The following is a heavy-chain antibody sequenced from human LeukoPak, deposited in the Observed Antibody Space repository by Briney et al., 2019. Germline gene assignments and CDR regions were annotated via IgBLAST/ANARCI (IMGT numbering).Heavy chain of an antibody. V-gene: IGHV1-18*01. CDR2: ISAYNGNT. CDR1: GYTFTSYG. D-gene: IGHD6-13*01. Sequence: ASVKVSCKASGYTFTSYGISWVRQAPGQGLEWMGWISAYNGNTNYAQKLQGRVTMTTDTSTSTAYMELRSLRSDDTAVYYCARDRHSSSSFGLVCDYWGQGTLVTVSS. CDR3: ARDRHSSSSFGLVCDY. J-gene: IGHJ4*02.